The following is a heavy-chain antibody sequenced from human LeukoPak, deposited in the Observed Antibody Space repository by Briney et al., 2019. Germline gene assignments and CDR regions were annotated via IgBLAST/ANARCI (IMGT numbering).Heavy chain of an antibody. CDR1: GLTFSSYS. Sequence: GGSLRLSCAASGLTFSSYSMNWVRQAPGKGLEWVSSISSSSSYIYYADSVKGRFTISRDNAKNSLYLQMNSLRAEDTAVYYCARGWWSDWYFDLWGRGTLVTVSS. J-gene: IGHJ2*01. D-gene: IGHD2-15*01. CDR2: ISSSSSYI. CDR3: ARGWWSDWYFDL. V-gene: IGHV3-21*01.